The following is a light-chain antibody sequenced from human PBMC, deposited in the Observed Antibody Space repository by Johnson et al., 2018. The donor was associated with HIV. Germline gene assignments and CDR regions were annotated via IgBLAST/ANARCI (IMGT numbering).Light chain of an antibody. CDR3: GTWDSSLSAGGYV. Sequence: QLVLTQPPSVSAAPGQKVTISCSGSSSNIGNNYVSWYQQLPGTAPKLLIYDNNKRPSGIPDRFSGSKSGTSATLGITGLQTGDEAGYYCGTWDSSLSAGGYVFGTGPKVTVL. CDR1: SSNIGNNY. J-gene: IGLJ1*01. V-gene: IGLV1-51*01. CDR2: DNN.